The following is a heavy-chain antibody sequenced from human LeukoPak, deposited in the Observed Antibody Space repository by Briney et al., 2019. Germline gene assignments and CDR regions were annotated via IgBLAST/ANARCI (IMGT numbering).Heavy chain of an antibody. CDR2: ISGSGGST. CDR1: GFTFSSYA. Sequence: GGSLRLSCAASGFTFSSYAMSWVRQAPGEWLEWVSAISGSGGSTYHADSVKGRFTISRDNSTNTLYLQMNSLRAEDTAVYYCAKGLGYCSSTSCYIENFDYWGQGTLVTVSS. V-gene: IGHV3-23*01. D-gene: IGHD2-2*02. J-gene: IGHJ4*02. CDR3: AKGLGYCSSTSCYIENFDY.